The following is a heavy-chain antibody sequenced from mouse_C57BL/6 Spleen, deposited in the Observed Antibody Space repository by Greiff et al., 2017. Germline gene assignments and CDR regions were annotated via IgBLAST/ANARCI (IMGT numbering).Heavy chain of an antibody. V-gene: IGHV1-69*01. CDR1: GYTFTSYW. CDR2: IDPSASYT. Sequence: QVQLQQPGAELVLPGASVKLSCTASGYTFTSYWMPWVKQRPGQGLEWIGEIDPSASYTNYNHKFKGKSTLTVDKSSSTAYMQLSSLTSEDSAVYDWTRRGVVASCYFDVWGTGTTVTVSS. D-gene: IGHD1-1*01. J-gene: IGHJ1*03. CDR3: TRRGVVASCYFDV.